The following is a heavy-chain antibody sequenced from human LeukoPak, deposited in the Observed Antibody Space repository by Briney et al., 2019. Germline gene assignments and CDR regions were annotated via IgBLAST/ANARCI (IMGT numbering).Heavy chain of an antibody. D-gene: IGHD3-22*01. CDR1: GFSVSSFG. CDR2: ISVDGESA. V-gene: IGHV3-23*01. J-gene: IGHJ6*02. CDR3: AREPITYDSSGYYVGNYYYYGMDV. Sequence: GGSLRLSCAVSGFSVSSFGMSWVRQAPGKGLEWISAISVDGESAYYADSVKGRFIISRDNSKNTLYLQLSSLRAEDTAVYYCAREPITYDSSGYYVGNYYYYGMDVWGQGTTVTVSS.